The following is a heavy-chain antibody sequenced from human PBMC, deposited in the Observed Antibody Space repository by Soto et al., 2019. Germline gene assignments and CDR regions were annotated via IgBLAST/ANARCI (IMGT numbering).Heavy chain of an antibody. V-gene: IGHV4-38-2*02. CDR1: GYSISSGYY. D-gene: IGHD3-3*01. CDR2: IYHSGST. CDR3: ARDARTYYDFWSGSYNWFDP. Sequence: SETLSLTCAVSGYSISSGYYWGWIRQPPGKGLEWIGSIYHSGSTYYNPSLKSRVTISVDTSKNQFSLKLSSVTAADTAVYYCARDARTYYDFWSGSYNWFDPWGQGTLVTVSS. J-gene: IGHJ5*02.